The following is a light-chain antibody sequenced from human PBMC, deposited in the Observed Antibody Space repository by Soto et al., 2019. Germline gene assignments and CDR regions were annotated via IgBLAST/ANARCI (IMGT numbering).Light chain of an antibody. CDR3: QQYSGPPYT. CDR1: QTVSSSY. J-gene: IGKJ2*01. Sequence: EIVLTQSPGTLSLSPGERVTLSCRASQTVSSSYFGWFQQRPGQAPRLLIYDTFYRATGIPDRFSASGSGTDFTLTISRLEPEDFAVYYCQQYSGPPYTVGQGTKLEI. CDR2: DTF. V-gene: IGKV3-20*01.